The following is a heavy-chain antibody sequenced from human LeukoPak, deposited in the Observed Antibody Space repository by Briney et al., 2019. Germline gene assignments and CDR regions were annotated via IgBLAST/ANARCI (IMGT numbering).Heavy chain of an antibody. CDR1: GGSISSYY. D-gene: IGHD3-3*01. V-gene: IGHV4-59*12. J-gene: IGHJ5*02. CDR3: ARDLSKMGLEWLLYNPPGGHWFDP. CDR2: IYYSGST. Sequence: PSETLSLTCTVSGGSISSYYWSWIRQPPGKGLEWIGYIYYSGSTYYNPSLKSRVTISVDTSKNQFSLKLSSVTAADTAVYYCARDLSKMGLEWLLYNPPGGHWFDPWGQGTLVTVSS.